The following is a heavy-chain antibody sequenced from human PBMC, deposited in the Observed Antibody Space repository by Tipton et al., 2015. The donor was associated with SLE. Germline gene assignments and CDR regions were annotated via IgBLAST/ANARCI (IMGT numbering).Heavy chain of an antibody. CDR3: AKLEGSYYYDSSGYPLWYMDV. CDR1: GFTFSSYS. V-gene: IGHV3-23*01. CDR2: ISGGAAST. D-gene: IGHD3-22*01. J-gene: IGHJ6*03. Sequence: SLRLSCAASGFTFSSYSMNWVRQAPGKGLEWVSAISGGAASTYHADSVKGRFTISRDNSKNTLYLQMNSLRAEDTAVYYCAKLEGSYYYDSSGYPLWYMDVWGKGTTVTVSS.